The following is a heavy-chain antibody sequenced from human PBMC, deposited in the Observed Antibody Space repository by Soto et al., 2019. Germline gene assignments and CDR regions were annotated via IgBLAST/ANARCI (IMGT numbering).Heavy chain of an antibody. J-gene: IGHJ6*02. CDR1: GGSISSYY. CDR3: ARDETYYGMDV. Sequence: SETLSLTCTVSGGSISSYYWSWIRQPPGKGLEWIGYIYYSGSTNYNPSLKSRVTISVDTSKNQFSLKLSSVTAADTAGYYCARDETYYGMDVWGQGTTVTVSS. V-gene: IGHV4-59*01. CDR2: IYYSGST.